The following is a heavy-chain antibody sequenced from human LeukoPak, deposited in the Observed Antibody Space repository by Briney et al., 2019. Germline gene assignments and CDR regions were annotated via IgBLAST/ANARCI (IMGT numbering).Heavy chain of an antibody. J-gene: IGHJ4*02. Sequence: ASVKVSCKASGYIFTGYDMHWVRQAPGQGLEWMGWINPKTGGTHYAQKFQGRVTMTRDTSISTVYMELSRLRSDDTAVFYCARVAGYAPEEYFDYWGQGTLVTVSS. CDR2: INPKTGGT. V-gene: IGHV1-2*02. CDR1: GYIFTGYD. CDR3: ARVAGYAPEEYFDY. D-gene: IGHD5-12*01.